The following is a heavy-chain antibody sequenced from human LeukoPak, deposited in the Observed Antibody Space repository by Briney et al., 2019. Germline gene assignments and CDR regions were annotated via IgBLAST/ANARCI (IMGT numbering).Heavy chain of an antibody. CDR1: GFTFSSYS. Sequence: PGGSLRLSCAASGFTFSSYSMNWVRQAPGKGLEWVSSISSRSSYIYNADSVKGRFTISRDNAKNSLYLQMNSLRAEDTAVYYCVMVRGVQFDYWGQGTLVTVSS. D-gene: IGHD3-10*01. J-gene: IGHJ4*02. V-gene: IGHV3-21*01. CDR2: ISSRSSYI. CDR3: VMVRGVQFDY.